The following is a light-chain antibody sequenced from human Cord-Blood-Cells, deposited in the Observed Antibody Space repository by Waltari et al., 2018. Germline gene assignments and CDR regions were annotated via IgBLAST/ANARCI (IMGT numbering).Light chain of an antibody. Sequence: EIVLTQSPATLSLSPGERATLSGRASQSVSSYLAWYQQKPGQAPRLLIYDSSNRATGIPARFSGSGSGTDFTLTISSLEPEDFAVYYCQQRSNFYTFGQGTKLEIK. V-gene: IGKV3-11*01. J-gene: IGKJ2*01. CDR1: QSVSSY. CDR2: DSS. CDR3: QQRSNFYT.